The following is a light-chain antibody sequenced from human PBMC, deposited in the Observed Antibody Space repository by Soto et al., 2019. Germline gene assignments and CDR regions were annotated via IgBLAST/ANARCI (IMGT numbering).Light chain of an antibody. CDR2: LNNDGSH. CDR3: QTWDTGIVV. J-gene: IGLJ2*01. CDR1: SGHSNYA. Sequence: QLVLTQSPSASASLGAAVKVTCTLSSGHSNYAIAWHQQQQEKGTRYLMNLNNDGSHTKGAGVPDRFSGCSSGAARFLTISRLQSEDGADYYCQTWDTGIVVFGGGTKLTFL. V-gene: IGLV4-69*02.